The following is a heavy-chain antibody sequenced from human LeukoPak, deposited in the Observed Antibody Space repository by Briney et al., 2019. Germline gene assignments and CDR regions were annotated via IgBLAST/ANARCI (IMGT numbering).Heavy chain of an antibody. V-gene: IGHV3-53*01. CDR3: ARVSTLWFGGLDP. D-gene: IGHD3-10*01. J-gene: IGHJ5*02. CDR2: IYTGGGR. Sequence: GGSLRLSCVASGFTFSSYSMNWVRQAPGKGLEWVSVIYTGGGRYYADSVRGRFTISRDTSKNMVFLQMNSLRVEDTAVYYCARVSTLWFGGLDPWGQGTLVTVSS. CDR1: GFTFSSYS.